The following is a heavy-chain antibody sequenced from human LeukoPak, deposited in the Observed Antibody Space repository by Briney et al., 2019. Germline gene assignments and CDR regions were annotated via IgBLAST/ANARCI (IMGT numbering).Heavy chain of an antibody. Sequence: SETLSLTCTVSGGSISSSSYYWGWIRQPPGKGLEWIGSIYYSGSTNYNPSLKSRVTISVDTSKNQFSLKLSSVTAADTAVYYCARAYSSSNGGYYYYYYYMDVWGKGTTVTVSS. CDR3: ARAYSSSNGGYYYYYYYMDV. J-gene: IGHJ6*03. CDR2: IYYSGST. V-gene: IGHV4-39*07. CDR1: GGSISSSSYY. D-gene: IGHD6-13*01.